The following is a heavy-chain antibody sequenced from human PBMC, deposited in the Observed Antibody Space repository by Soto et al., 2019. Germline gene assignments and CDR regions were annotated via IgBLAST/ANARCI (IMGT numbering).Heavy chain of an antibody. CDR1: GFTVSSNH. V-gene: IGHV3-53*01. D-gene: IGHD5-18*01. Sequence: VQVVESGGGLIQPGGSLRLSCAASGFTVSSNHMTWVRQAPGRGPEWVSTIYYNGNTFYADSVKGRFTISRDNSKNMLYLQMISLRVEDTALYYCARGVDTAKVAYWGQGTLVTVSS. J-gene: IGHJ4*02. CDR2: IYYNGNT. CDR3: ARGVDTAKVAY.